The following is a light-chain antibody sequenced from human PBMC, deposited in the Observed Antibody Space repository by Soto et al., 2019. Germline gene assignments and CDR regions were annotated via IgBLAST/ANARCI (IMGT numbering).Light chain of an antibody. CDR1: QRISNW. V-gene: IGKV1-5*03. CDR2: RAS. Sequence: DIQMTQSPSTLSASVGDRVTITCRASQRISNWLAWYQQKPGKAPKLVIYRASTLESGVPSRFSGSGSGTEFTLTISSLQPDDFATYFCQQYNSYSCAFGPGTKVDIK. J-gene: IGKJ3*01. CDR3: QQYNSYSCA.